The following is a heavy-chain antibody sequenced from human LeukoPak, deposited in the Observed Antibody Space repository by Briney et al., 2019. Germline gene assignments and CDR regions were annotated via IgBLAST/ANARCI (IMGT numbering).Heavy chain of an antibody. Sequence: GGSLRLSCAASGFTFSSYEMNWVRQAPGKGLEWVSDISSSGRIIYYADSVKGRFPISRDNTKNSLYLQMNSLRAEDTAVYYCARVSRYANDYWGQGTLVTVSS. J-gene: IGHJ4*02. V-gene: IGHV3-48*03. D-gene: IGHD2-2*01. CDR2: ISSSGRII. CDR3: ARVSRYANDY. CDR1: GFTFSSYE.